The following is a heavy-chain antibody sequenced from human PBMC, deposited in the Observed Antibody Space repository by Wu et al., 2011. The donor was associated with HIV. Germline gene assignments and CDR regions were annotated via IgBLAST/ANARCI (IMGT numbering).Heavy chain of an antibody. D-gene: IGHD5-12*01. J-gene: IGHJ6*02. CDR3: ARDPRKWLRLGDYYYGMDV. V-gene: IGHV1-69*06. CDR1: GGTFSSYA. Sequence: QVQLVQSGPEVRKPGASVKVXCKASGGTFSSYAISWVRQAPGQGLEWMGGIIPIFGTANYAQKFQGRVTITADKSTSTAYMELRSLRSDDTAVYYCARDPRKWLRLGDYYYGMDVWGQGTTVTVSS. CDR2: IIPIFGTA.